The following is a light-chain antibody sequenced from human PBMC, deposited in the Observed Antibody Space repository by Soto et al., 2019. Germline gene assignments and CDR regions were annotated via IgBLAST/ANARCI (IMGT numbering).Light chain of an antibody. Sequence: QSALTQPASVSGSPGQSITISCTGTSSDVGGYNYVSWYQQHPGKAPKLMIYEVSNRPAGVSNRFSGSKSGNTASLTSSGLQAEYVADYYCSSYTSSSTAWVFGGGTQLTVL. V-gene: IGLV2-14*01. J-gene: IGLJ3*02. CDR3: SSYTSSSTAWV. CDR2: EVS. CDR1: SSDVGGYNY.